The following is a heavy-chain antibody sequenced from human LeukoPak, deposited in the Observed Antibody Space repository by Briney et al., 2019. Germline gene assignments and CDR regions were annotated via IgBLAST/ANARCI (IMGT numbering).Heavy chain of an antibody. CDR1: GVSISSTSNQ. CDR2: IYYSGNT. J-gene: IGHJ5*02. D-gene: IGHD6-13*01. Sequence: KPSETLSLTCTVSGVSISSTSNQWGWIRQPPGKGLEWIGSIYYSGNTHYNPSLKSRVTISVDTSKNQFSLKLSSVTAADTAVYYCARRDSSSSWFDPWGQGTLVTVSS. V-gene: IGHV4-39*07. CDR3: ARRDSSSSWFDP.